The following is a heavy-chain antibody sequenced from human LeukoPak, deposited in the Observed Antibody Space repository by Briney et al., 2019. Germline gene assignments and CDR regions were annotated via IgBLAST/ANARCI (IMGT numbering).Heavy chain of an antibody. V-gene: IGHV3-21*01. CDR2: ISSSSHI. D-gene: IGHD2-2*01. J-gene: IGHJ4*02. CDR3: AREGYQLLAFDY. Sequence: GGSLRLSCAASGFTFSSYSMNWVRQAPGKGLEWVSSISSSSHIYYADSVKGRFTISRDNAKNSLYLQMNSLRAEDTAVYYCAREGYQLLAFDYWGQGTLVTVSS. CDR1: GFTFSSYS.